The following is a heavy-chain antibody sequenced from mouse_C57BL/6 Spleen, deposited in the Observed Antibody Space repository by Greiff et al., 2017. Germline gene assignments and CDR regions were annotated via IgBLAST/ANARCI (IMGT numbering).Heavy chain of an antibody. CDR3: TRPVAPYYFDY. Sequence: DVQLQESGGGLVQPGGSMKLSCAASGFTFSDAWMDWVRQSPEKGLEWVAEIRNKANNHATYYAESVKGRFTISRDDSKSSVYLQMNSLRAEDTGIYYCTRPVAPYYFDYWGQGTTLTVSS. CDR2: IRNKANNHAT. D-gene: IGHD1-1*02. J-gene: IGHJ2*01. V-gene: IGHV6-6*01. CDR1: GFTFSDAW.